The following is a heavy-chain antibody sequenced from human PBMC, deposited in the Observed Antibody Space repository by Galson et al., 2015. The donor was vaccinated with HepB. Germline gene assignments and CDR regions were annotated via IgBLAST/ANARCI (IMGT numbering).Heavy chain of an antibody. CDR2: IIPILGIA. V-gene: IGHV1-69*04. CDR3: ARASYIGTDAFDI. Sequence: WVRQAPGQGLEWMGRIIPILGIANYAQKFQGRVTITADKSTSTAYMELSSLRSEDTAVYYCARASYIGTDAFDIWGQGTMVTVSS. D-gene: IGHD3-10*01. J-gene: IGHJ3*02.